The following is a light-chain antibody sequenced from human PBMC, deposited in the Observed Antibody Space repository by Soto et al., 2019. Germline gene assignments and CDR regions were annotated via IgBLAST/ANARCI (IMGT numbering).Light chain of an antibody. V-gene: IGKV3-20*01. CDR3: QQYVRSPPSWT. J-gene: IGKJ1*01. Sequence: ETVLTQSPGTLSLSPGERATLSCRASQSVSSSYLAWYQQKPGQAPRLLIYGASTRATGIPDRFSGGGSGTDFPLTINRREPEDFAVYYCQQYVRSPPSWTFGQGTKVEI. CDR2: GAS. CDR1: QSVSSSY.